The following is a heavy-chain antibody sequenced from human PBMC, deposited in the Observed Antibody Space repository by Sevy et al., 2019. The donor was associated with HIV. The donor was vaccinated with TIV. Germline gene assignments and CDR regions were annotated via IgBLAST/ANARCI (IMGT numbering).Heavy chain of an antibody. CDR1: GYTFTSYG. CDR2: ISAYNGNT. Sequence: ASVKVSCKASGYTFTSYGISWVRQAPGQGLEWMGWISAYNGNTNYAQKHQGRVTMTTDTSMSTAYMELRSLRSDDTAVYYCARASLIAAAGRGDYWGQGTLVTVSS. CDR3: ARASLIAAAGRGDY. J-gene: IGHJ4*02. D-gene: IGHD6-13*01. V-gene: IGHV1-18*01.